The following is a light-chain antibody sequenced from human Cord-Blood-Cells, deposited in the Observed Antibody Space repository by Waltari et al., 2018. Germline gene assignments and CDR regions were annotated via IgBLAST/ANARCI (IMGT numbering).Light chain of an antibody. J-gene: IGLJ2*01. CDR2: SNN. CDR1: TSNIGSNT. CDR3: AAWDDSLNGPVV. V-gene: IGLV1-44*01. Sequence: QSVLTQPPSASGTPGQRVTISCSGSTSNIGSNTVNWYQQLPGTAPKLLIYSNNQRTSGVPDRFSGSKSGTSASRAISGLQSEDDADYYCAAWDDSLNGPVVFGGGTKLTVL.